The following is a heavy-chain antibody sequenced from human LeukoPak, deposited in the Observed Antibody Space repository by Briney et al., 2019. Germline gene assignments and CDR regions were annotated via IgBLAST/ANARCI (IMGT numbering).Heavy chain of an antibody. Sequence: SETLSLTCTVSGGSISSYYWSWIRQPPGKGLEWIGYIYYSGSTNYNPSLKSRVTISVDTSKNQFSLKLSSVTAADTAVYYCASWGIAAAGRNNWFDPWGQGTLDTVSS. CDR2: IYYSGST. D-gene: IGHD6-13*01. V-gene: IGHV4-59*01. CDR1: GGSISSYY. CDR3: ASWGIAAAGRNNWFDP. J-gene: IGHJ5*02.